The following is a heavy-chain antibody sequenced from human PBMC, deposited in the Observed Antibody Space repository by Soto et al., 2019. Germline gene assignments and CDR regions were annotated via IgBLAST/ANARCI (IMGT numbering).Heavy chain of an antibody. D-gene: IGHD7-27*01. V-gene: IGHV4-34*01. CDR1: GGSFSGYY. CDR3: ARGWVYGMDV. Sequence: SETLSLTCAVYGGSFSGYYWSWIRQPPGKGLEWIGEINHSGSTNYNPSLKSRVTISVDTPKNQFSLKLSSVTAADTAVYYCARGWVYGMDVWGQGTTVTVSS. CDR2: INHSGST. J-gene: IGHJ6*02.